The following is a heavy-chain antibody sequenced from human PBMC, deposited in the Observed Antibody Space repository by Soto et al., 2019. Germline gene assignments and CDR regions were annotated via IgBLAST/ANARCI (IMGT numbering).Heavy chain of an antibody. V-gene: IGHV4-39*01. CDR2: IYYSGST. J-gene: IGHJ3*02. CDR1: GGSISSSSYY. D-gene: IGHD3-10*01. Sequence: PSETLSLTCTVSGGSISSSSYYWGWIRQPPGKGLEWIGGIYYSGSTYYNPSLTCRVTIFVGTSKNQFSLKLSSVTAADTAVYYCVRGLLWFGELSLYGAFDIWGQGTMVTVSS. CDR3: VRGLLWFGELSLYGAFDI.